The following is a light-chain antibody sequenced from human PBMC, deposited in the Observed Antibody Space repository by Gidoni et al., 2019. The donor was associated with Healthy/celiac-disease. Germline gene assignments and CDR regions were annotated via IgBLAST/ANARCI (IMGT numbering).Light chain of an antibody. CDR3: NSRDSSGNRP. CDR1: SLRSYY. J-gene: IGLJ2*01. V-gene: IGLV3-19*01. Sequence: SSELTQDPAVSVALGQTVRITCQGDSLRSYYASWYQQKPGQAPVLVIYGKNNRPSGIPDRFSGSSSGNTASLTITGAQAEDEADYYCNSRDSSGNRPLGGGTKLTVL. CDR2: GKN.